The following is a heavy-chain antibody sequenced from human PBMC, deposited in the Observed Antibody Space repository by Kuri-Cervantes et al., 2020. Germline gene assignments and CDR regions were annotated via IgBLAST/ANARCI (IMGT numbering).Heavy chain of an antibody. J-gene: IGHJ3*02. CDR1: GGSISSYY. CDR2: IYYSGST. V-gene: IGHV4-59*01. Sequence: ESLKISCTVSGGSISSYYWSWIRQPPGKGLEWIGYIYYSGSTNYNPPLKSRVTISVDTSKNQFSLKLSSVTAADTAVYYCARGVKERAFDIWGQGTMVTVSS. D-gene: IGHD3-10*01. CDR3: ARGVKERAFDI.